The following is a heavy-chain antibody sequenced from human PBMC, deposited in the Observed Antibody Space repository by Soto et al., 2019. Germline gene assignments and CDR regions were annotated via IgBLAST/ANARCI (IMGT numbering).Heavy chain of an antibody. CDR1: GYSFTSYW. V-gene: IGHV5-10-1*01. Sequence: PGETLNITCKGSGYSFTSYWISWVRQMPGKGLEWMVRIDPSDSYTNYSPSFQGHVTISADKSISNAYLQWSSLNASDTAMYYCARQDLRKHGMYXWGQGTTVTVS. D-gene: IGHD3-16*01. CDR3: ARQDLRKHGMYX. J-gene: IGHJ6*02. CDR2: IDPSDSYT.